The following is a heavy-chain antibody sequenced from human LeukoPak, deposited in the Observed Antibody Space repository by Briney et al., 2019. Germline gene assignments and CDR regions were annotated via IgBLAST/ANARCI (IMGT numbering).Heavy chain of an antibody. CDR1: GGSFSGYY. CDR3: AREGAPGSLVVPAAINIYGKDV. V-gene: IGHV4-34*01. Sequence: SETLSLTCAVYGGSFSGYYWSWIRQPPGKGLEWIGEINHSGSTNYNPSHKSRVTISVDTSKNQFSLKLSSVTAADTAVYYCAREGAPGSLVVPAAINIYGKDVWGKGTTVTVSS. D-gene: IGHD2-2*02. CDR2: INHSGST. J-gene: IGHJ6*04.